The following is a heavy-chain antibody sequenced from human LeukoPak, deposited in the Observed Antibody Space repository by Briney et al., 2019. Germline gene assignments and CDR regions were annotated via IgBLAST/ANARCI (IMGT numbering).Heavy chain of an antibody. V-gene: IGHV4-4*07. CDR3: ARGAAVAGTFDY. CDR1: GGSFSSYY. CDR2: IYTSGST. D-gene: IGHD6-19*01. Sequence: SETLSLTCTVSGGSFSSYYWRWIRQPAGKGLEWIGRIYTSGSTNYNPSLKSRVTMSVDTSKNQFSLKLSSVTAADTAVYYCARGAAVAGTFDYWGQGTLVTVSS. J-gene: IGHJ4*02.